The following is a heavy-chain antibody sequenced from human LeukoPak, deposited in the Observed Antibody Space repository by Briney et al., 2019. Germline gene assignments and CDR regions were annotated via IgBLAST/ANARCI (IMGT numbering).Heavy chain of an antibody. D-gene: IGHD1-20*01. CDR2: IKQDETEK. CDR3: ARGTNWSPLDFDY. Sequence: QPGGSLRLSCTASGFTFSNFWMGWVRQAPGKGLEWVANIKQDETEKFYLGSVKGRFTISRDNAKNSLYLQMNSLRAEDTAVYFCARGTNWSPLDFDYWGQGTLVTVSS. V-gene: IGHV3-7*01. CDR1: GFTFSNFW. J-gene: IGHJ4*02.